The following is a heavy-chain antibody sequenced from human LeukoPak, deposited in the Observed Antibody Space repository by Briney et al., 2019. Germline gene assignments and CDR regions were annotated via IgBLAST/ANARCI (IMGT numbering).Heavy chain of an antibody. Sequence: GGSLRLSCAASGFTFSSYVMNWVRQAPGKGLEWVSGISDSGGGTYYADSVKGRFTISRDNSKNTLYLQMNSLRAEDTAVYYCARRGDGGRSFDYWGQGTLVTVSS. CDR3: ARRGDGGRSFDY. D-gene: IGHD4-23*01. V-gene: IGHV3-23*01. CDR2: ISDSGGGT. J-gene: IGHJ4*02. CDR1: GFTFSSYV.